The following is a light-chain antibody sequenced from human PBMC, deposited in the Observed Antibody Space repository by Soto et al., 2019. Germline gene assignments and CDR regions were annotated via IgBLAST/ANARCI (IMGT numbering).Light chain of an antibody. Sequence: EIVLTQSPATLSLSPGERATLSCRASQSVSSYLAWYQQKPGQAPRLRIYDASNRATGIPARFSGSGSGTDFTLTTSSLEPEDFAVYYCQQRSNWLSITFGQGTRLEIK. J-gene: IGKJ5*01. V-gene: IGKV3-11*01. CDR3: QQRSNWLSIT. CDR1: QSVSSY. CDR2: DAS.